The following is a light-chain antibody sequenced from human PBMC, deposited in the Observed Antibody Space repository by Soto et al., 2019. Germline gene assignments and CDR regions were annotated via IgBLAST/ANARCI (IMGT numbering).Light chain of an antibody. CDR3: QQYAASPRT. Sequence: EIVLTQSPGTLSLSPRERATLSCRASQSVNDNYLAWYQHKPGQAPRLLIYGASSRAPGIPDRFSGSGSGTDFTLTISRLEPEDFAIYYCQQYAASPRTFGQGTQLEVK. J-gene: IGKJ1*01. CDR2: GAS. CDR1: QSVNDNY. V-gene: IGKV3-20*01.